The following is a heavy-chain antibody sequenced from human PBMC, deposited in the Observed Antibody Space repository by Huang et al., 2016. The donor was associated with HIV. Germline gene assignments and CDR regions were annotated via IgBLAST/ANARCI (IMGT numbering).Heavy chain of an antibody. CDR1: GGSFSGYY. CDR3: ARAKAADSAWYGVYYFDY. J-gene: IGHJ4*02. V-gene: IGHV4-34*01. D-gene: IGHD6-19*01. Sequence: QVQLRQWGAGLVKPSETLSLTCAVYGGSFSGYYWTWIRQSPETGLEWIGEINHIGKTNYQPSLKSRVTSSKDTAKNQFSLQLTSVSAAGTGAYFCARAKAADSAWYGVYYFDYWGEGALVTVTS. CDR2: INHIGKT.